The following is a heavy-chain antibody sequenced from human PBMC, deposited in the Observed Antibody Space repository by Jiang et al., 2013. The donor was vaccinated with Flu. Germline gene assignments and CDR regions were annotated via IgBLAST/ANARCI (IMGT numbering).Heavy chain of an antibody. CDR3: ARGKYYFDY. CDR1: GFIVSSNY. CDR2: IDSGGTT. J-gene: IGHJ4*02. V-gene: IGHV3-53*01. Sequence: ASGFIVSSNYMSWVRQAPGKGLEWVSLIDSGGTTYSADSGKGRFTISRDNPKNTLYLQMNSLRAEDTAVYYCARGKYYFDYWGQGTLVTVSS.